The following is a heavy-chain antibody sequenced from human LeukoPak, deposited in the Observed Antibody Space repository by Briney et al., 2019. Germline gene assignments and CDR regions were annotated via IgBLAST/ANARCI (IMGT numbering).Heavy chain of an antibody. CDR1: GGTFSSYA. J-gene: IGHJ3*02. Sequence: SVKVSCKASGGTFSSYAISWVRQAPGQGLEWMGRIIPILGIANYAQKFQGRVTITADESTSTAYMELSSLRSEDTAVYYCARDIPPAPGSGYSSHDAFDIWGQGTMVTVSS. V-gene: IGHV1-69*04. CDR3: ARDIPPAPGSGYSSHDAFDI. D-gene: IGHD3-22*01. CDR2: IIPILGIA.